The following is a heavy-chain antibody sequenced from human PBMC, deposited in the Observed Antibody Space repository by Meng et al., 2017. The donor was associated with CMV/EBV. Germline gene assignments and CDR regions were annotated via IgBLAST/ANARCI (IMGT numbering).Heavy chain of an antibody. CDR2: IRYDGSNK. CDR3: AKDRGYYDSSGYNPMGVYYGIDV. V-gene: IGHV3-30*02. CDR1: GFTFSSYG. Sequence: GGSLRLSCAASGFTFSSYGMHWVRQAPGKGLEWVAFIRYDGSNKYYADSVKGRFTISRDNSKNTLYLQMNSLRAEDTAVYYCAKDRGYYDSSGYNPMGVYYGIDVWGQGTTVTVSS. D-gene: IGHD3-22*01. J-gene: IGHJ6*02.